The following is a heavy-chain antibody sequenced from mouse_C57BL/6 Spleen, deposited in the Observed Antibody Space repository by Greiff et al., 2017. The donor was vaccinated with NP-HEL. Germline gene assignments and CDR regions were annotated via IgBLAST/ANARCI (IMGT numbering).Heavy chain of an antibody. CDR3: AREDD. V-gene: IGHV1-50*01. CDR2: IDPSDSYT. Sequence: QVQLQQPGAELVKPGASVKLSCKASGYTFTSYWMQWVKQRPGQGLEWIGEIDPSDSYTNYNQKFKGKATLTVDTSSSTAYMQLSSLTSEDSAVYYCAREDDWGQGTSVTVSS. J-gene: IGHJ4*01. CDR1: GYTFTSYW.